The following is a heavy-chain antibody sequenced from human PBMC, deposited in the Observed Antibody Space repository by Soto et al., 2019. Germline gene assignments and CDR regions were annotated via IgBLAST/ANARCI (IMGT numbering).Heavy chain of an antibody. CDR3: ARDRAYWSFDY. Sequence: EVQLVESGGGFVPPGGSLILSCGASGFNISSAWMNWDRQAPGKGLEWLASMRSAGTEMWYVDSVKGRFTISLDSAKSSLYLQMSILRADDTAVYFCARDRAYWSFDYWGQGTLVTVSS. CDR2: MRSAGTEM. V-gene: IGHV3-7*05. D-gene: IGHD2-21*01. J-gene: IGHJ4*02. CDR1: GFNISSAW.